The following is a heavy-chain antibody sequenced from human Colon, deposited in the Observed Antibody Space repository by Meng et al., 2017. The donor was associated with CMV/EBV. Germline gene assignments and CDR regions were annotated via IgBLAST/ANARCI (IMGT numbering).Heavy chain of an antibody. CDR2: MNPNSGNT. D-gene: IGHD5-12*01. Sequence: ASVKVSCKASGYTFTSYDINWVRQATGQGLEWMGWMNPNSGNTGYAQKFQGRVTMTRNTSTNTAYMELKSLRSDDTAVYYCARDGYSHSWSSEVYSDSWGQGTLVTVSS. CDR3: ARDGYSHSWSSEVYSDS. V-gene: IGHV1-8*01. J-gene: IGHJ4*02. CDR1: GYTFTSYD.